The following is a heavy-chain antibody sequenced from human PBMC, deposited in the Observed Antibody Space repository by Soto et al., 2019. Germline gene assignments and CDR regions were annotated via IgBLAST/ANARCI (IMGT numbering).Heavy chain of an antibody. CDR3: ARAGPPTTYYDFWSGYSYGMDV. V-gene: IGHV3-48*03. J-gene: IGHJ6*02. CDR1: GFTFSSYE. D-gene: IGHD3-3*01. Sequence: GGSLRLSCAASGFTFSSYEMNWVRQAPGKGLEWVSYISSSGSTIYYADSVKGRFTISRDNAKNSLYLQMNSLRAEDTAVYYCARAGPPTTYYDFWSGYSYGMDVWGQGTTVTVPS. CDR2: ISSSGSTI.